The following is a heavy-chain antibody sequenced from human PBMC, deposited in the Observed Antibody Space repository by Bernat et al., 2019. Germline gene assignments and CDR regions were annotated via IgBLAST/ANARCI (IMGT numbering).Heavy chain of an antibody. CDR3: ARDRGAYYYDSSGYPEIFDY. CDR1: GFTFSSYL. D-gene: IGHD3-22*01. Sequence: EVQLVESGGGLVQPGGSLRLSCAASGFTFSSYLMSWVRQAPGKGLEWVANIKQDGSEKYYVDSVKGRFTISRDNAKNSMYLQMNSLRAEDTAVYYCARDRGAYYYDSSGYPEIFDYWGQGTLVTVSS. V-gene: IGHV3-7*03. CDR2: IKQDGSEK. J-gene: IGHJ4*02.